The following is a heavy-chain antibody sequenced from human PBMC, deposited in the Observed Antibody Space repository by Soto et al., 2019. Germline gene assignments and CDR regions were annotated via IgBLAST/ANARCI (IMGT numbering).Heavy chain of an antibody. CDR2: IYYSGST. Sequence: SETLSLTCTVSGGSIISGGYYWSWIRQHPGKGLEWIGYIYYSGSTYYNPSLKSRVTISVDTSKNQFSLKLSSVTAADTAVYYCARDHNDSSGYYFDYWGQGTLVTVSS. CDR3: ARDHNDSSGYYFDY. D-gene: IGHD3-22*01. CDR1: GGSIISGGYY. V-gene: IGHV4-31*03. J-gene: IGHJ4*02.